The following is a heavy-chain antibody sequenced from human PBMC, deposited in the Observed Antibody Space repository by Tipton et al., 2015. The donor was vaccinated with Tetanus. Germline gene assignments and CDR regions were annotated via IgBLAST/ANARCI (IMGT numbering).Heavy chain of an antibody. CDR2: IWYDGTTT. CDR1: GFPFNTYA. CDR3: ARRSLTNYGLDV. J-gene: IGHJ6*02. V-gene: IGHV3-33*01. D-gene: IGHD1-1*01. Sequence: SLRLSCAASGFPFNTYAMHWVRQAPGKGLEWVAVIWYDGTTTYYADSVEGRFAISRDHAKNTVYLQMNSLRAEDTAVYFCARRSLTNYGLDVWGQGTPVTVSS.